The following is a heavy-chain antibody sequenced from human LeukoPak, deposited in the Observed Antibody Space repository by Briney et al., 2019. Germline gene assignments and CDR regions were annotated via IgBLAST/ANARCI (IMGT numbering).Heavy chain of an antibody. D-gene: IGHD1-26*01. CDR3: AREGPIVGATHLVDY. CDR2: INPNSGGT. Sequence: GASVKVSCKAYGYTFTDYYMHWVRQAPGQGLEWMGWINPNSGGTHYAQKFQGRVTMTRDTSISTAYMELSRLRSDDTAVYYCAREGPIVGATHLVDYWGQGTLVTVSS. CDR1: GYTFTDYY. V-gene: IGHV1-2*02. J-gene: IGHJ4*02.